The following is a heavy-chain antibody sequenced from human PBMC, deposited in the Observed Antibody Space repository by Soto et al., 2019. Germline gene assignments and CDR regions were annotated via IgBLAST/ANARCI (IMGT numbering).Heavy chain of an antibody. CDR3: AGGGGHDYHY. Sequence: EVQLLGSGGGLVQPGGSLRLSCVGSGFTFSTYWMNWVRQAPGKGLEWVANINPDGNVGTYVDSVRGRFTTSRDNAKNSLYLHLNILIADDTAVYFCAGGGGHDYHYWGQGIMVTVSS. V-gene: IGHV3-7*03. J-gene: IGHJ4*02. CDR2: INPDGNVG. D-gene: IGHD4-17*01. CDR1: GFTFSTYW.